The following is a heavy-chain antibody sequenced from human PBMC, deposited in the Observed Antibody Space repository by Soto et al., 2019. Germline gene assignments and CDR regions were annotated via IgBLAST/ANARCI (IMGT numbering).Heavy chain of an antibody. CDR3: ATQTYSYNWHH. CDR2: ISHSGRT. J-gene: IGHJ5*02. Sequence: QVQLQESGPGLVKPSGTLSLTCGVSSGSISSRNWWSWVCQPPGKGLEWIGEISHSGRTNYNPSLESRVTMSVDKSRNQFYLKLNFVTAADTAVYYCATQTYSYNWHHWGQGTLVTVSS. V-gene: IGHV4-4*02. D-gene: IGHD1-1*01. CDR1: SGSISSRNW.